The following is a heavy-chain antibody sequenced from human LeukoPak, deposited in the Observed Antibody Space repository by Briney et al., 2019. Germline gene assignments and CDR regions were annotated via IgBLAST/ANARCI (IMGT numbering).Heavy chain of an antibody. CDR3: ARDTLGYCSGGSCYPNYFDY. D-gene: IGHD2-15*01. J-gene: IGHJ4*02. CDR2: INAGNGNT. V-gene: IGHV1-3*01. CDR1: GYTFTSYA. Sequence: ASVKVSCKASGYTFTSYAMHWVRQAPGQRLAWMGWINAGNGNTKYSQKFQGGVTITRDTSASTAYMELSSLRSEDTAVYYCARDTLGYCSGGSCYPNYFDYWGQGTLVTVSS.